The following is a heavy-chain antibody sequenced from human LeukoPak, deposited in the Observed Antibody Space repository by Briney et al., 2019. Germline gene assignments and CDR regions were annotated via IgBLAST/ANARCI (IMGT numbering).Heavy chain of an antibody. J-gene: IGHJ4*02. V-gene: IGHV4-61*02. CDR1: GGSISSGSYY. Sequence: SETLSLTCTVSGGSISSGSYYWSWIRQPAGKGLEWIGRIYTSGSTNYNPSLKSRVTISVDTSKNQFSLKLSSVTAADMAVYYCARDEDYGVFDYWGQGTLVTVSS. D-gene: IGHD4/OR15-4a*01. CDR3: ARDEDYGVFDY. CDR2: IYTSGST.